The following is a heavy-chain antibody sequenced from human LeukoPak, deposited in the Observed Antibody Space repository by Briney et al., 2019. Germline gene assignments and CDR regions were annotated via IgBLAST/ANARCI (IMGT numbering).Heavy chain of an antibody. CDR2: INHSGST. CDR3: ARGPSYYYDSSED. D-gene: IGHD3-22*01. Sequence: SETLSLTCAVYGGSFSGYYWSWIRQPPGKGLEWIGEINHSGSTNYNPSLKSRVTISVDTSKNQFSLKLRSVTAADTAVYYCARGPSYYYDSSEDWGQGTLVTVSS. CDR1: GGSFSGYY. V-gene: IGHV4-34*01. J-gene: IGHJ4*02.